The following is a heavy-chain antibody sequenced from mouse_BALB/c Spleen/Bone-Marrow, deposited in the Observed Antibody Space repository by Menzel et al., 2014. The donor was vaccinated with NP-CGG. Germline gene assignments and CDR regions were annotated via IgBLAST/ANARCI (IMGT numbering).Heavy chain of an antibody. CDR2: IHYSGNT. D-gene: IGHD1-1*01. V-gene: IGHV3-1*02. Sequence: EVQLQQSGPDLVKPSQSVSLTCTVTAYSITSGYGWHWNRQFPGNRLEWMGYIHYSGNTDYNPSLKSRISITRDTSKNQFFLQLNSLTTEDTATYYCTRETAIVADFDYWGQGTTLTVSS. CDR1: AYSITSGYG. CDR3: TRETAIVADFDY. J-gene: IGHJ2*01.